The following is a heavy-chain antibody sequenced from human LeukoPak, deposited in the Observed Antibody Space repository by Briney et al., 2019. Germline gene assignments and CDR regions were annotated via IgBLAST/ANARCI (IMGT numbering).Heavy chain of an antibody. CDR2: ISYDGSNK. V-gene: IGHV3-30*03. CDR3: ASTLMSHDAFDI. Sequence: PGGSLRLSCAASGFTFSSYGMHWVRQAPGKGLEWVAVISYDGSNKYYADSVKGRFTISRGNSKNTLYLQMNSLRAEDTAVYYCASTLMSHDAFDIWGQGTMVTVSS. CDR1: GFTFSSYG. J-gene: IGHJ3*02. D-gene: IGHD3-16*01.